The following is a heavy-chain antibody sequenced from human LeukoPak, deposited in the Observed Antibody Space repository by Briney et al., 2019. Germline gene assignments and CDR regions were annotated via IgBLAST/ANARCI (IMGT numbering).Heavy chain of an antibody. D-gene: IGHD3-9*01. CDR3: AREDVLRYFEI. Sequence: PSQTLSLTCTVSGGSISSGDYYWSWFRQPPGKGLEWIGYIYYSGSTYYNPSLKSRVTISVDTSKNQFSLKLSSVTAADTAVYYCAREDVLRYFEIWGQGTMVTVSS. V-gene: IGHV4-30-4*01. CDR2: IYYSGST. CDR1: GGSISSGDYY. J-gene: IGHJ3*02.